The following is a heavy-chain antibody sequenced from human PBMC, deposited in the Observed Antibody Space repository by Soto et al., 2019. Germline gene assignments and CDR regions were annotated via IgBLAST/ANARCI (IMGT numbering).Heavy chain of an antibody. V-gene: IGHV3-7*05. CDR3: ARDNSLVY. J-gene: IGHJ4*02. CDR2: IKEDGSDK. D-gene: IGHD5-18*01. CDR1: GFTFSSHW. Sequence: GGSLRLSCAASGFTFSSHWMTWVRQAPGKGLEWVANIKEDGSDKYYVDSVKGRFIISRDNTKNSLHLQMDSLRAEDTAVYYCARDNSLVYWGQGTLVTVSS.